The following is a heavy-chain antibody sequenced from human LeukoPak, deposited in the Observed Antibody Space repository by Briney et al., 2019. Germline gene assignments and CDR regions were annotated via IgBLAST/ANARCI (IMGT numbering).Heavy chain of an antibody. J-gene: IGHJ5*02. CDR3: ATGPRGDYDPWFDP. Sequence: ASVKVSCKVSGYTLTELSMHWVRQAPGKGLEWMGGFDPEDGETIYAQKFQGRVTMTEDTSTDTAYMELSSLRSEDTAVYYCATGPRGDYDPWFDPWGQGTLVTVSS. CDR1: GYTLTELS. CDR2: FDPEDGET. D-gene: IGHD4-17*01. V-gene: IGHV1-24*01.